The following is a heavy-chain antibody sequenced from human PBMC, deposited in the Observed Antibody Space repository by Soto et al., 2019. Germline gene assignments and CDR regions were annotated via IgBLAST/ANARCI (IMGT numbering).Heavy chain of an antibody. CDR2: ISYDGSNK. J-gene: IGHJ5*02. CDR1: GFTFSSYA. D-gene: IGHD2-15*01. Sequence: GGSLRLSCAASGFTFSSYAMHWVRQAPGKGLEWVAVISYDGSNKYYADSVKGRFTISRDNSKNTLYLQMNSLRAEDTAVYYCAVGYCSGGSCHLLGLWGQGTLVTVSS. CDR3: AVGYCSGGSCHLLGL. V-gene: IGHV3-30-3*01.